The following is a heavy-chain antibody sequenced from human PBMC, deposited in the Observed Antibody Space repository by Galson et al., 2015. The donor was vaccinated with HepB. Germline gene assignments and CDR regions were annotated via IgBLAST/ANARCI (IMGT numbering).Heavy chain of an antibody. Sequence: SVKVSCKASGYTFSGYYMHWVRQAPGQGLEWMGRINPNSGVTNYAQRFQGRVTMTRDTSISTVYMELSRLRSDDTAVYYCARGTAHNCSGGTCYSNWFDPWGQGTLVTVSS. J-gene: IGHJ5*02. V-gene: IGHV1-2*06. CDR1: GYTFSGYY. CDR3: ARGTAHNCSGGTCYSNWFDP. D-gene: IGHD2-15*01. CDR2: INPNSGVT.